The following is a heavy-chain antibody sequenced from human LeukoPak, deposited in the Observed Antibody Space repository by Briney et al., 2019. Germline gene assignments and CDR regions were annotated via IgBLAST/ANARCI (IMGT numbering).Heavy chain of an antibody. CDR3: ARDAPGYSSSWRLNYFDY. D-gene: IGHD6-13*01. J-gene: IGHJ4*02. V-gene: IGHV1-2*02. CDR2: INPNSGGT. Sequence: ASVKVSCKASGYTFTAYYMHWVRQAPGQGLEWMGWINPNSGGTNYAQKFQGRVTMTRDTSISTAYMELSRLRSDDTAVYYCARDAPGYSSSWRLNYFDYWGQGTLVTVSS. CDR1: GYTFTAYY.